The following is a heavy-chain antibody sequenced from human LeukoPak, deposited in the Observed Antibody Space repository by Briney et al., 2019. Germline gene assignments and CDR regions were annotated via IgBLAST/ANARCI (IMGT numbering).Heavy chain of an antibody. Sequence: GGSLRLSCAASEFTFSSYAMSWVRQAPGKGLEWVSAISGSGGSTYYADSVKGRFTISRDNSKNTLYLQMNSLRAEDTAVYYCAKDKIGYCSSTSCENWFDPWGQGTLVTVSS. CDR1: EFTFSSYA. CDR2: ISGSGGST. D-gene: IGHD2-2*01. CDR3: AKDKIGYCSSTSCENWFDP. J-gene: IGHJ5*02. V-gene: IGHV3-23*01.